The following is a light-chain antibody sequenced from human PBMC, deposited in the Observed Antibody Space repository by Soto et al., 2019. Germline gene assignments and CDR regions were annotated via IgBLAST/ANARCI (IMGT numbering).Light chain of an antibody. J-gene: IGLJ3*02. CDR1: NIGSKS. V-gene: IGLV3-21*02. Sequence: SYELTQPPSVSVAPGQTARITCGGNNIGSKSVHWYQQKPGQAPVLVVYDDSDRPSGTPERFSGSNSGNTATLTISRVEAGDEADYYCQVWDSSGDHPYWVFGGGTKLTVL. CDR2: DDS. CDR3: QVWDSSGDHPYWV.